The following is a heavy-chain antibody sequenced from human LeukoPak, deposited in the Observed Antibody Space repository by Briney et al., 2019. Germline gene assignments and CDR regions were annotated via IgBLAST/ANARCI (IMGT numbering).Heavy chain of an antibody. V-gene: IGHV3-23*01. D-gene: IGHD3-16*02. CDR2: IRGNGVIT. Sequence: GGSLRLSCAASGFTFSDFAMSWVRQAPGKGLEWVSAIRGNGVITYDADSVKGRFTISRDNSKNTLHLEMKSLRADDTAVYYCAKVELSASGGELDPWGQGTLVIVSS. CDR1: GFTFSDFA. CDR3: AKVELSASGGELDP. J-gene: IGHJ5*02.